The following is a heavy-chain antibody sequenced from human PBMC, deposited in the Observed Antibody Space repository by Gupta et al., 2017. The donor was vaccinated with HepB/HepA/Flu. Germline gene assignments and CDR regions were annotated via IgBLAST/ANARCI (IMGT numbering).Heavy chain of an antibody. V-gene: IGHV3-7*01. Sequence: EVQLEESGGGLVQPGGSLRLSCAASGFSFSNDWMNWVRQVSGKGLEWVANINPDGSLRRYVDAVKGRFIISRDNAKNSVYLQLNSLRVEDTAVYYCMRVDMSWGQGTLVTVSP. CDR2: INPDGSLR. CDR3: MRVDMS. CDR1: GFSFSNDW. J-gene: IGHJ5*02. D-gene: IGHD2-2*03.